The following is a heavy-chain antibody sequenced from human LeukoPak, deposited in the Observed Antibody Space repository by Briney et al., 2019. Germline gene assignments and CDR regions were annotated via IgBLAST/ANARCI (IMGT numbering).Heavy chain of an antibody. Sequence: PGGSLRLSCAASGFTFSSYWMNWVRQAPGKGLEWVGNIKQDGSEKYYVDSVKGRFTISRDNAKNSLYLQMNTLRPEDTAVYYCARERQNKDFWSGGDYWGQGTLVTVSS. V-gene: IGHV3-7*01. CDR1: GFTFSSYW. D-gene: IGHD3-3*01. J-gene: IGHJ4*02. CDR2: IKQDGSEK. CDR3: ARERQNKDFWSGGDY.